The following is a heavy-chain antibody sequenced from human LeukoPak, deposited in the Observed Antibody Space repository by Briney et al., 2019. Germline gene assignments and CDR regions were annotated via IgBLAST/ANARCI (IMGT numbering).Heavy chain of an antibody. Sequence: ASVKVSCKASGYTFTGYYMHWARQAPGQGLEWMGWINPNSGGTNYAQKFQGRVTVTRGTSISTAYMELSRLRSDDTAVYYCAREGNGIVVVVAYWGQGTLVTVSS. J-gene: IGHJ4*02. CDR2: INPNSGGT. CDR1: GYTFTGYY. D-gene: IGHD2-15*01. CDR3: AREGNGIVVVVAY. V-gene: IGHV1-2*02.